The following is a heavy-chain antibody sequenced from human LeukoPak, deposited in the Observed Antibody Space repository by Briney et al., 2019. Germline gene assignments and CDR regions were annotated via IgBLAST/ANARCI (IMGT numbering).Heavy chain of an antibody. CDR2: ITSSGTTT. D-gene: IGHD4/OR15-4a*01. CDR3: ARDPDYGDPY. Sequence: GGSLRLSCSASGFSFSDFYMSWFGLSPEKGLEWLAYITSSGTTTEYADSVKGRFTISRVNAKNSLYLQMDSLRPEDTASYYCARDPDYGDPYWGQGTAVTVSS. J-gene: IGHJ4*02. V-gene: IGHV3-11*01. CDR1: GFSFSDFY.